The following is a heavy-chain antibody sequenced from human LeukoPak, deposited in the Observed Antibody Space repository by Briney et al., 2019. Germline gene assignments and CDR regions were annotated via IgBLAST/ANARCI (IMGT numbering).Heavy chain of an antibody. CDR2: IYTSGST. CDR3: ARARDYYGSGSGWFDP. V-gene: IGHV4-4*07. CDR1: GGSISSYY. J-gene: IGHJ5*02. D-gene: IGHD3-10*01. Sequence: SETLSLTCTVSGGSISSYYWSWIRQPAGKGLEWIGRIYTSGSTNYNPSLKSRVTVSVDTSKNQFSLKLSSVTAADTAVYYCARARDYYGSGSGWFDPWGQGTLVTVSS.